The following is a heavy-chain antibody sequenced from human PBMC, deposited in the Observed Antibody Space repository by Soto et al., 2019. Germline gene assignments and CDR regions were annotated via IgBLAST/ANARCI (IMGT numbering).Heavy chain of an antibody. D-gene: IGHD1-7*01. J-gene: IGHJ6*02. CDR2: IRSKAYGGTT. CDR3: TSGGWNYPRYYYYYGMDV. V-gene: IGHV3-49*04. CDR1: GLTFGDYA. Sequence: GGSLRLSCTASGLTFGDYAMSWVRQAPGKGLEWVGFIRSKAYGGTTEYAASVKGRFTISRDDSKSIAYLQMNSLKTEDTAVYYCTSGGWNYPRYYYYYGMDVWGQGTTVTVSS.